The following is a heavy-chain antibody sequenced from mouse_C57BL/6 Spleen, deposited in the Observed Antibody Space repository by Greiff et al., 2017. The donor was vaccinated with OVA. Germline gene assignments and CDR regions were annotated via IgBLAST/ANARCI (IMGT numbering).Heavy chain of an antibody. CDR3: AKEGAGGDMDY. V-gene: IGHV1-82*01. Sequence: QVQLQQSGPELVKPGASVKISCKASGYAFSSSWMNWVKQRPGQGLEWIGRIYPGDGDTNYNGKFKGKATLTADKSSSTAYMQLSSLTSEDSAVYCCAKEGAGGDMDYWGQGTTVTVSS. CDR1: GYAFSSSW. D-gene: IGHD3-2*02. J-gene: IGHJ4*01. CDR2: IYPGDGDT.